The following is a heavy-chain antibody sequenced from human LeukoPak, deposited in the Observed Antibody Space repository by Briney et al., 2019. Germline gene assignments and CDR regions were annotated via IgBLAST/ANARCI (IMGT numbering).Heavy chain of an antibody. J-gene: IGHJ3*02. CDR3: AKSHYYGSGSSRGAFDI. CDR1: GFTFSSYA. V-gene: IGHV3-23*01. D-gene: IGHD3-10*01. CDR2: ISGSGGST. Sequence: PGGSLRLSCAASGFTFSSYAMSWVRQAPGKGLEWVAVISGSGGSTSYADSVKGRFTISRDNSKNTLYLQMNSLRAEDTAVYYCAKSHYYGSGSSRGAFDIWGQGTLVTVSS.